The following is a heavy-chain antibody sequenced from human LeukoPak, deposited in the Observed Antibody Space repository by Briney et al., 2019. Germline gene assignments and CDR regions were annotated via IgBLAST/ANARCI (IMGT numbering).Heavy chain of an antibody. CDR3: VGAWGYGSGTDDAFDV. CDR1: AFTFSIYT. CDR2: ISSGGRTI. D-gene: IGHD3-10*01. V-gene: IGHV3-48*01. Sequence: GGSLRLSCAASAFTFSIYTMNWVRQAPGKGLDWVSYISSGGRTIYYADSVKGRFTISRDNAKNSLFLQMNSLRAEDTAVYYCVGAWGYGSGTDDAFDVWGQGTMVTVSS. J-gene: IGHJ3*01.